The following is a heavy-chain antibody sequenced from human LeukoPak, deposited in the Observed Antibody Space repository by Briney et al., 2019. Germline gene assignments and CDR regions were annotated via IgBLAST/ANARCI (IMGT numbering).Heavy chain of an antibody. V-gene: IGHV4-59*01. Sequence: SETLSLTCTVSGGPISSYYWSWIRQPPGKGLEWIGYIYYSGSTNYNPSLKSRVTISVDTSKNQFSLKLSSVTAADTAVYYCAREGGYDSSGYYYDYWGQGTLVTVSS. CDR2: IYYSGST. CDR1: GGPISSYY. CDR3: AREGGYDSSGYYYDY. J-gene: IGHJ4*02. D-gene: IGHD3-22*01.